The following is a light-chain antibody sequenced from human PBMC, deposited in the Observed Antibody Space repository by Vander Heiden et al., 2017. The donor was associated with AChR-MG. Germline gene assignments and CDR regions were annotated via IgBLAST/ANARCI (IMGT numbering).Light chain of an antibody. J-gene: IGKJ1*01. V-gene: IGKV1-5*03. CDR3: QQYNSPST. CDR1: QSISSW. CDR2: KAS. Sequence: DIQMTQSPSTLSASVGDRVTITCRASQSISSWLAWYQQKPGKAPKLLIYKASSLESGVPSRFSGSGSGTEFTLTISSLQPDDFATYYCQQYNSPSTFGQETKVEIK.